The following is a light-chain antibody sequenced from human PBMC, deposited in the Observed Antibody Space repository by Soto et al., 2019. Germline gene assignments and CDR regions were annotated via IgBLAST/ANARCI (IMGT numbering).Light chain of an antibody. CDR2: GTS. V-gene: IGKV3-20*01. Sequence: ENVLTQSPGTLSLSPGERATLSCRASQSVDSSYLAWYQQKPGQAPRLLIYGTSTRVTGIPDRFSGSGSGTDFTLTINRLEPEDFAVYYCQQYGSSLYTFGQVTKLEIK. J-gene: IGKJ2*01. CDR1: QSVDSSY. CDR3: QQYGSSLYT.